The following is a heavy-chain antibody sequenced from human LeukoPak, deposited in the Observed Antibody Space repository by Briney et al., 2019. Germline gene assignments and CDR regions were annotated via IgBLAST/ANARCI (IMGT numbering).Heavy chain of an antibody. CDR2: IIPISGTA. J-gene: IGHJ4*02. V-gene: IGHV1-69*13. D-gene: IGHD6-6*01. CDR1: GGTFSSYA. Sequence: SVKVSCKASGGTFSSYAISWVRQAPGQGLEWMGGIIPISGTANYAQKFQGRVTITADESTSTAYMELSSLRSEDTAVYYCASVRASIAARPFDYWGQGTLVTVSS. CDR3: ASVRASIAARPFDY.